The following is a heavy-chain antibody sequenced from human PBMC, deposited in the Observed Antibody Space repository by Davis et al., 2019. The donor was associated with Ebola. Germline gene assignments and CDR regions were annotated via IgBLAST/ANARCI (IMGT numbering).Heavy chain of an antibody. CDR3: VGTTTGY. CDR1: GFTFSVSA. J-gene: IGHJ4*02. V-gene: IGHV3-73*01. D-gene: IGHD1-26*01. Sequence: GESLKISCAASGFTFSVSAMHWVRQASGKGLEWVGRIRSKANSYATEYTVSVKGRFTISRDDSKNTAYLQMNSLKIEDTAVYYCVGTTTGYWGQGSLVTVSS. CDR2: IRSKANSYAT.